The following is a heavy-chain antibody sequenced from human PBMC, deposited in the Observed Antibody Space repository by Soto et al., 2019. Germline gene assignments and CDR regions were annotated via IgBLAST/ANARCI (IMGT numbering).Heavy chain of an antibody. J-gene: IGHJ4*02. CDR1: GFTFSSYA. Sequence: GGSLRLSCAASGFTFSSYAMSWVRQAPGKGLEWVSAISGSGGSTYYADSVKGRITISRDNTKNTLYLQMNSLRAEDTAVYYYAKRARIAAADRRGDYFDYWGQGTLVTVSS. CDR3: AKRARIAAADRRGDYFDY. CDR2: ISGSGGST. V-gene: IGHV3-23*01. D-gene: IGHD6-13*01.